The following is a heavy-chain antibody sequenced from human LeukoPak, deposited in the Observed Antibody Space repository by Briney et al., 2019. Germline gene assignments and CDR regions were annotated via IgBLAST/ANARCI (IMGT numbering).Heavy chain of an antibody. Sequence: GASVKVSCKASGYTFTSYAMNWVRQAPGQGLEWMGWINTNTGNPTYAQGFTGRFVFSLDTSVSTAYLQISSLKAEDTAVYYCASRAYDSSGYYYEYYYYGMDVWGQGTTVTVSS. CDR3: ASRAYDSSGYYYEYYYYGMDV. V-gene: IGHV7-4-1*02. J-gene: IGHJ6*02. CDR1: GYTFTSYA. D-gene: IGHD3-22*01. CDR2: INTNTGNP.